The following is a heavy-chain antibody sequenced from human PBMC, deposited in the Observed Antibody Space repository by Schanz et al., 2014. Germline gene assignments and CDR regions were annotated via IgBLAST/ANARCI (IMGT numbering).Heavy chain of an antibody. CDR3: ARIGGSVFDY. CDR2: VSRSTPDI. D-gene: IGHD3-10*01. V-gene: IGHV3-48*01. CDR1: GFTFSSYS. Sequence: EVQLVESGGGLVQPGGSLRLSCTASGFTFSSYSMNWVRQAPGKGLEWVSYVSRSTPDIYYADSVKGRFTISRDNAKNSLYLEMNSLRAEDTALYYCARIGGSVFDYWAQGTLVTVSS. J-gene: IGHJ4*02.